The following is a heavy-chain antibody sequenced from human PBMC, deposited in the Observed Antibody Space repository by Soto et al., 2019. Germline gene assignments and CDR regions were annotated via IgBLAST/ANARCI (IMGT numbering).Heavy chain of an antibody. CDR1: ESTVSRDW. D-gene: IGHD1-26*01. CDR3: SGGVGDAF. Sequence: EVHLVESGGGLVQTGGSLRLSCAISESTVSRDWMNWVRQAPGKGLEWVAHTNQDGSEKYYADSVKGRFTISRDNAKKSLYLQMSSLRAGDTAMYYCSGGVGDAFWGQGTRVTVSS. V-gene: IGHV3-7*01. J-gene: IGHJ4*02. CDR2: TNQDGSEK.